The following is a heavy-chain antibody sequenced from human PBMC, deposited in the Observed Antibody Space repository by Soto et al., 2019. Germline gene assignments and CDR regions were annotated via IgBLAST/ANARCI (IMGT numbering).Heavy chain of an antibody. CDR3: AKDPAMYSRGDYFDY. J-gene: IGHJ4*02. CDR1: GFTFSSYG. D-gene: IGHD6-13*01. Sequence: QVQLVESGGGVVQPGRSLRLSCAASGFTFSSYGMHWVRQAPGKGLEWVAVISYDGSNKYYADSVKGRFTISRDNSKNTLYLQMNSLRAEDTAVYYCAKDPAMYSRGDYFDYWGQGTLVTVSS. V-gene: IGHV3-30*18. CDR2: ISYDGSNK.